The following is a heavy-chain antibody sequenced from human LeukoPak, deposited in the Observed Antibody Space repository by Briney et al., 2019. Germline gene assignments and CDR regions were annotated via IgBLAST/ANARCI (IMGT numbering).Heavy chain of an antibody. J-gene: IGHJ4*02. CDR3: ARVPRVGGSKPGFDY. V-gene: IGHV1-18*01. CDR2: ISAYNGNT. CDR1: VYTLTSYV. D-gene: IGHD1-14*01. Sequence: GASVNVSCQASVYTLTSYVISWVRQAPGQGVEWMGWISAYNGNTNYAQKPQGRVNMTTDTSTSTAYIELRSLRSDDTAVYYCARVPRVGGSKPGFDYWGQGTLVTVSS.